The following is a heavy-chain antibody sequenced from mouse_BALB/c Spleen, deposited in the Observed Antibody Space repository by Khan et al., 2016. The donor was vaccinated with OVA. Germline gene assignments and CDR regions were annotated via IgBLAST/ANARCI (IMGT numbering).Heavy chain of an antibody. CDR1: GFSLTTYG. V-gene: IGHV2-2*01. CDR3: ARNSDRYDLTY. CDR2: IWSGGNT. Sequence: QMQLEESGPGLVQPSQSLSITCTVSGFSLTTYGIHWVRQSPGKSLEWLGVIWSGGNTDYNAPFISRLSITKDNSKSQVFFTMNSLQADDSAIYYCARNSDRYDLTYWGQGTLVTVS. D-gene: IGHD2-12*01. J-gene: IGHJ3*01.